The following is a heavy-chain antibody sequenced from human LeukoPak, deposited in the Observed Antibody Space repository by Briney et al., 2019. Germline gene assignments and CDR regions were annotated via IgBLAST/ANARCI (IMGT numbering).Heavy chain of an antibody. CDR2: IKQDGSEM. Sequence: GGSLRLSCAASGFTFSRYWMTWVRQAPGKGLEWVANIKQDGSEMYYVDSVKGRFTISRDNAKNSVYLQTNSLRVEDTALYYCARRGYESSAFWNNWGQGTLVTVSS. CDR3: ARRGYESSAFWNN. J-gene: IGHJ4*02. V-gene: IGHV3-7*01. CDR1: GFTFSRYW. D-gene: IGHD3-22*01.